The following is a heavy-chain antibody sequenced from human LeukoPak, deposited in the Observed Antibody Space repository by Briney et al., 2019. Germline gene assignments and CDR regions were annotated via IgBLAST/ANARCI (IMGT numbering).Heavy chain of an antibody. CDR2: IHPSTGNP. CDR3: ARVIKYSFSVGCFDP. D-gene: IGHD1-26*01. V-gene: IGHV7-4-1*02. J-gene: IGHJ5*02. Sequence: GASVKVSCKASGYSFTNYAMNWVRQAPGQGLEWMGWIHPSTGNPTYAQGFTGRFVFSLDTSVTTAYLQISSLRAEDTAVYYCARVIKYSFSVGCFDPWGQGTQVTVSS. CDR1: GYSFTNYA.